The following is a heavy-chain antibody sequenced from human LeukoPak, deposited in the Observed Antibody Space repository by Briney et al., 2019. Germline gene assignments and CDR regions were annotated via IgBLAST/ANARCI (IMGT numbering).Heavy chain of an antibody. CDR3: AKVRPNYDSSN. CDR1: GFTFSSYW. J-gene: IGHJ4*02. V-gene: IGHV3-74*01. Sequence: PGGSLRLSCAASGFTFSSYWMHWVRQVPGKGLVWVSRVYPDGSGTTYADSVKGRFTISRDNAKSTLYLQMNSLRAEDTAVYYCAKVRPNYDSSNWGQGTLVTVSS. D-gene: IGHD3-22*01. CDR2: VYPDGSGT.